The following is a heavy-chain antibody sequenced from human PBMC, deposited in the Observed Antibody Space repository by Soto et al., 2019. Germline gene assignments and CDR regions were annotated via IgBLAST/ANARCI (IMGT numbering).Heavy chain of an antibody. D-gene: IGHD1-1*01. Sequence: GGSLRLSCAASGFTFSSYWMSWVRQAPGKGLEWVANIKQDGSEKYYVDSVKGRFTISRDNAKNSLYLQMKSLRAEDTAVYYCARDLNDGPIYYYYYYMDVWGKGTTVTVSS. CDR1: GFTFSSYW. V-gene: IGHV3-7*01. CDR2: IKQDGSEK. J-gene: IGHJ6*03. CDR3: ARDLNDGPIYYYYYYMDV.